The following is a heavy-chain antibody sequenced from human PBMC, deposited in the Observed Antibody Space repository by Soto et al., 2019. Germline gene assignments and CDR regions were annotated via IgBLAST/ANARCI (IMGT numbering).Heavy chain of an antibody. D-gene: IGHD3-22*01. J-gene: IGHJ5*02. CDR1: GYTFTSYG. Sequence: ASVKVSCKASGYTFTSYGISWVRQAPGQGREWMGWISAYNGNTNYAQKLQGRVTMTTDTSTSTAYMELRSLRSDDTAVYYCARGGDYYDSSGYSWFDPWGQGTLVTVSS. V-gene: IGHV1-18*01. CDR3: ARGGDYYDSSGYSWFDP. CDR2: ISAYNGNT.